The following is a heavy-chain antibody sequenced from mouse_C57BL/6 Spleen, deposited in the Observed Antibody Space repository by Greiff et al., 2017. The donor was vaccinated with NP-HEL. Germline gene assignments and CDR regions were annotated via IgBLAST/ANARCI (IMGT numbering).Heavy chain of an antibody. J-gene: IGHJ4*01. Sequence: EVQLVESGPGLVKPSQSLSLTCSVTGYSITSGYYWNWIRQFPGNKLEWMGYISYDGSNNYNPSLKNRISITRDTSKNQFFLKLNSVTTEDTATYYCARGGAHYYGSSYDAMDYWGQGTSVTVSS. V-gene: IGHV3-6*01. CDR3: ARGGAHYYGSSYDAMDY. CDR1: GYSITSGYY. D-gene: IGHD1-1*01. CDR2: ISYDGSN.